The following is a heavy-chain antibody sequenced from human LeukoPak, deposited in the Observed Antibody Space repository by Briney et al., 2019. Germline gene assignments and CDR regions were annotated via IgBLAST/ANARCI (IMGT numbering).Heavy chain of an antibody. V-gene: IGHV3-23*01. CDR1: GFTFSSYA. Sequence: GGSLRLSCAASGFTFSSYAMSWVRQAPGKGLEWVSAISGSGGSTYYADSVKGRFTISRDNSKNTLHLQMNSLRAEDTAVYYCAKDLGYGDYVTLERADYWGQGTLVTVSS. CDR3: AKDLGYGDYVTLERADY. J-gene: IGHJ4*02. CDR2: ISGSGGST. D-gene: IGHD4-17*01.